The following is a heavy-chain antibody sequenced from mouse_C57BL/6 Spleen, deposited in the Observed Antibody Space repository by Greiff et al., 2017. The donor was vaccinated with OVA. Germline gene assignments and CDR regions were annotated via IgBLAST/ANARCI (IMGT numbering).Heavy chain of an antibody. V-gene: IGHV3-6*01. Sequence: ESGPGLVKPSQSLSLTCPVPGYSITSGYYWNWIRQFPGNKLEWMGYISYDGSNNYNPSLKNRISITRDTSKNQFFLKLNSVTTEYTATYYCAREEGNYFDYWGQGTTLTVSS. J-gene: IGHJ2*01. CDR1: GYSITSGYY. CDR3: AREEGNYFDY. D-gene: IGHD2-14*01. CDR2: ISYDGSN.